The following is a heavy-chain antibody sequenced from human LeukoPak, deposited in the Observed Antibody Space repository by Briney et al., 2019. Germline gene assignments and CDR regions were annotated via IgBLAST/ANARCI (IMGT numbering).Heavy chain of an antibody. Sequence: SETLSLTCTVSGGSIISDTFYWGWIRQPPGKGLEWIGSISDSGGTYYNPSLKSRITISVDTSKNQFSLKLSSVTAADTALYYCARLNVRPAMIRGVLDYWGQGTLVTVSS. J-gene: IGHJ4*02. CDR3: ARLNVRPAMIRGVLDY. D-gene: IGHD3-10*01. CDR1: GGSIISDTFY. V-gene: IGHV4-39*07. CDR2: ISDSGGT.